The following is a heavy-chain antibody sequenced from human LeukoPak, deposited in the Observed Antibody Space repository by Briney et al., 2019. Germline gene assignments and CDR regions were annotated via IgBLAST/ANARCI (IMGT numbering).Heavy chain of an antibody. CDR1: GLSFGDYT. CDR3: AKAPVTTCSGAYCYPFDY. V-gene: IGHV3-23*01. J-gene: IGHJ4*02. CDR2: ISVSGNT. D-gene: IGHD2-15*01. Sequence: PTGGSLRLSCEASGLSFGDYTMHWVRQPPGKGLEWVSAISVSGNTYHADSVKGRFTISRDSSKNTLYLQMNSLRAGDAAVYYCAKAPVTTCSGAYCYPFDYWSQGTLVTVSS.